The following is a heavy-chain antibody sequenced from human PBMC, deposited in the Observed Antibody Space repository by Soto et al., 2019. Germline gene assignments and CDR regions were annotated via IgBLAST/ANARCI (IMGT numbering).Heavy chain of an antibody. CDR1: GGSISSSNW. J-gene: IGHJ6*02. V-gene: IGHV4-4*02. CDR3: ARDLGGYEDYYYYYGMDV. D-gene: IGHD5-12*01. CDR2: IYHSGST. Sequence: WETLSLTCAVSGGSISSSNWWSWVRQPPGKGLEWIGEIYHSGSTNYNPSLKSRVTISVDKSKNQFSLKLSSVTAADTAVYYCARDLGGYEDYYYYYGMDVWGQGTTVTVSS.